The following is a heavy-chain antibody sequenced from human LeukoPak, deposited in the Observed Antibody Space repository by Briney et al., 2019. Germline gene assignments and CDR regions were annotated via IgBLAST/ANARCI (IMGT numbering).Heavy chain of an antibody. V-gene: IGHV3-48*01. CDR2: IGIDSGNT. CDR3: ARDHNYAFDN. Sequence: GGSLRLSCTASGFPFIEYTMNWVRQAPGKGLEWISYIGIDSGNTKYADSVRGRFTISADKAKNSLYLQMNSLRVEDTAVYYCARDHNYAFDNWGQGTLVSVAS. D-gene: IGHD1-1*01. J-gene: IGHJ4*02. CDR1: GFPFIEYT.